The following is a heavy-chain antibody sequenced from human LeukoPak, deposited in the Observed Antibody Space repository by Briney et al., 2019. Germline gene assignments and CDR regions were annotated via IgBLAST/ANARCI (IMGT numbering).Heavy chain of an antibody. V-gene: IGHV3-7*01. Sequence: GGSLRLSCAASGFTFSKYWLHWLRQAPGKGLEWVAHIKPDGSEKNYVDSVKGRFTLFRDDAKNSVYLQMNSLRVEDTAVYYCARDSGSGGPWGQGTPVTVSS. D-gene: IGHD6-19*01. J-gene: IGHJ5*02. CDR1: GFTFSKYW. CDR2: IKPDGSEK. CDR3: ARDSGSGGP.